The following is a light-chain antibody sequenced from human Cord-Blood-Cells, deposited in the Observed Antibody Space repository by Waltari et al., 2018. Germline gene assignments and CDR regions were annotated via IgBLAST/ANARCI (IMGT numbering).Light chain of an antibody. Sequence: QSALTQPSSVSGSPGQSITISFTGTSSYARRYNYVPWYQQHPGKAPKLMIYDVSKRPSGVSNRFSGSKSGNTASLTISGLQAEDEADYYCSSYTSSSTLVFGGGTKLTVL. V-gene: IGLV2-14*01. CDR1: SSYARRYNY. CDR3: SSYTSSSTLV. J-gene: IGLJ3*02. CDR2: DVS.